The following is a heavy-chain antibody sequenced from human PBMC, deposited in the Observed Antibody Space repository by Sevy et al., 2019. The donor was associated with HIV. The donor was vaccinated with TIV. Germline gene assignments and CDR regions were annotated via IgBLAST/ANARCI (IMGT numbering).Heavy chain of an antibody. CDR1: GYSFTSYW. CDR3: ARRSPLTWDAFDI. J-gene: IGHJ3*02. V-gene: IGHV5-51*01. CDR2: IYPGDSDT. D-gene: IGHD7-27*01. Sequence: GESLKISCKGSGYSFTSYWIGWVRQMPGKGLEWMGIIYPGDSDTRYSPSFQGQVTISADKSISTAYLQWSGLKASDTAMYYCARRSPLTWDAFDIWGQGTMATVSS.